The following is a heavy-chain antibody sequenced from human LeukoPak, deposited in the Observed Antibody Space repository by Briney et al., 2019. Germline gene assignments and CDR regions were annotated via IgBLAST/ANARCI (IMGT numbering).Heavy chain of an antibody. CDR3: ARPGDVYRYWYMDV. CDR2: TWNDGSKK. D-gene: IGHD2-8*02. CDR1: GFTLRNYG. Sequence: PGKSLRLSCAASGFTLRNYGMHWVRQAPGKGLERVAVTWNDGSKKYYADSLEGRFTISKDDSKNTLYLQMNGLRVEDTAVYYCARPGDVYRYWYMDVCGKGTTVTVSS. J-gene: IGHJ6*03. V-gene: IGHV3-33*01.